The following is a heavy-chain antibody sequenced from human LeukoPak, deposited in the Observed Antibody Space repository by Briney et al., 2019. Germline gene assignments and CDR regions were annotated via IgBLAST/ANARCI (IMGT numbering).Heavy chain of an antibody. J-gene: IGHJ4*02. Sequence: GGSLRLSCAASGFSASVNYMSWVRQAPGKGLEWVSVIYSGGNTDYADSVKGRFTISRDNSKNTLYLQMSSLRAEDTALYYCARDGGSGWSSAFLDHWGQGTLVTVSS. CDR1: GFSASVNY. CDR2: IYSGGNT. CDR3: ARDGGSGWSSAFLDH. V-gene: IGHV3-53*01. D-gene: IGHD6-19*01.